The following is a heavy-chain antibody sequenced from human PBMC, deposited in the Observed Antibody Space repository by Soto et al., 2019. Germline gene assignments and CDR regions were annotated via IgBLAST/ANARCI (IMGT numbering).Heavy chain of an antibody. J-gene: IGHJ6*02. D-gene: IGHD6-19*01. CDR2: IYPGDSDT. V-gene: IGHV5-51*03. CDR1: GYSFTSYW. CDR3: ERMGIAVDGTPRNSYYYYGIDA. Sequence: GESLKISCKGSGYSFTSYWIGWVRQMPGKGLEWMGIIYPGDSDTRYSPSFQGQVTISADKSISTAYLQWSSLKASDTAMYYCERMGIAVDGTPRNSYYYYGIDAWCQGTTVTVS.